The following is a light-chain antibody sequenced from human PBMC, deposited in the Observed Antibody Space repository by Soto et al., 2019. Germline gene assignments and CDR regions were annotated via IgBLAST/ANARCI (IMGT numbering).Light chain of an antibody. CDR2: DAS. CDR3: QQSYSTPLT. Sequence: IVLTQSPATLSLSPGERATLSCRASQTVSRYLAWYQQKPGQAPRLLIYDASKRATGIPARFSGSGSGTDFTLTISSLQPEDFATYYCQQSYSTPLTFGQGTKVDIK. J-gene: IGKJ1*01. CDR1: QTVSRY. V-gene: IGKV3-11*01.